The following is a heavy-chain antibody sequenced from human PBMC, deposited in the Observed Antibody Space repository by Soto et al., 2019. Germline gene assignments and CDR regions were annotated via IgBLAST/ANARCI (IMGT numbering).Heavy chain of an antibody. J-gene: IGHJ6*03. CDR3: ARGYGVYKHYYYYYMDV. D-gene: IGHD2-8*01. CDR2: ISAYNGNT. CDR1: GYTFTSYG. V-gene: IGHV1-18*01. Sequence: GASVKVSCKASGYTFTSYGISWVRQAPGQGLEWMGWISAYNGNTNYAQKLRGRVTMTTDTSTSTAYMELRSLRSDDTAVYYCARGYGVYKHYYYYYMDVWGKGTTVTVSS.